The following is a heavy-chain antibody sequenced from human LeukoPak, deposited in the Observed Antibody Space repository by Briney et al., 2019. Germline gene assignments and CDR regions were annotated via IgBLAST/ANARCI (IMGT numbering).Heavy chain of an antibody. CDR3: ARDLSRFTSVDRPYDY. D-gene: IGHD2/OR15-2a*01. V-gene: IGHV3-48*01. J-gene: IGHJ4*02. Sequence: GGSLRLSCAASGFTFSSYSMNWVRQAPGKGLEWVSYIGSSSSTIYYADSVKGRFTISRDNAKNSLYLQMNSLRAEDTAVYYCARDLSRFTSVDRPYDYWGQGTLVTVSS. CDR2: IGSSSSTI. CDR1: GFTFSSYS.